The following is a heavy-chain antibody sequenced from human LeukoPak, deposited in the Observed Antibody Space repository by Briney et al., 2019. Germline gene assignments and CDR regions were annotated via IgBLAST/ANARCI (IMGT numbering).Heavy chain of an antibody. V-gene: IGHV4-34*01. CDR3: ARDRGYYDSSGPRLTPGKVDY. D-gene: IGHD3-22*01. CDR1: GGSFSGYY. CDR2: INHSGST. Sequence: PSETLSLTCAVYGGSFSGYYWSWIRQPPGKGLEWIGEINHSGSTNYNPSLKSRVTISVDTSKNQFSLKLSSVTAADTAVYYCARDRGYYDSSGPRLTPGKVDYWGQGTLVTVSS. J-gene: IGHJ4*02.